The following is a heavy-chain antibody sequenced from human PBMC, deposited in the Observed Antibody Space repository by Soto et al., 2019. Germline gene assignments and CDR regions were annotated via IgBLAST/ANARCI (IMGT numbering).Heavy chain of an antibody. CDR3: ASTYSYGPGTFDY. J-gene: IGHJ4*02. D-gene: IGHD5-18*01. CDR1: GFTVSSNY. V-gene: IGHV3-53*01. Sequence: GGSLRLSCAASGFTVSSNYMSWVRQAPGKGLEWVSVIYSGGSTYYADSVKGRFTISRDNSKNTLYLQMNSLRAEDTAVYYCASTYSYGPGTFDYWGQGTLVTVSS. CDR2: IYSGGST.